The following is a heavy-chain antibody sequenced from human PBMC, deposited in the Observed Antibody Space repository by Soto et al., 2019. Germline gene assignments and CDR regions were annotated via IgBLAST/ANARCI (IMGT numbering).Heavy chain of an antibody. CDR2: IIPIFGTA. J-gene: IGHJ6*02. Sequence: QVQLVQSGAEVKKPGSSVKVSCKASGGTFSSYAISWVRQAPGQGLEWMGGIIPIFGTANYAQKFQGRITITADESTNTAYMELSSLRSEDTAVYYCATSGVYSSSAYYYYGMDVWGQGTTVSVSS. CDR3: ATSGVYSSSAYYYYGMDV. D-gene: IGHD6-6*01. CDR1: GGTFSSYA. V-gene: IGHV1-69*01.